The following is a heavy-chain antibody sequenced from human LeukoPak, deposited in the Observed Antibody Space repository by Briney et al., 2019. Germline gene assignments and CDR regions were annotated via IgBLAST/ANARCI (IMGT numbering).Heavy chain of an antibody. CDR3: ARALRIFKYYYGSGKEDWFDP. V-gene: IGHV4-59*08. J-gene: IGHJ5*02. Sequence: PSETLSLTCTVSGGSISSYYWSWIRQPPGKGLEWIGYIYYSGSTNYNPSLKSRVTISVDTSKNQFSLKLSSVTAADTAVYYCARALRIFKYYYGSGKEDWFDPWGQGTLVTVSS. CDR2: IYYSGST. D-gene: IGHD3-10*01. CDR1: GGSISSYY.